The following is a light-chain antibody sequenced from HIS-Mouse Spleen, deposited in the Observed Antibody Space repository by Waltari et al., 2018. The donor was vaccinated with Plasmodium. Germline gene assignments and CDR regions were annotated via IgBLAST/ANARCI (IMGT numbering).Light chain of an antibody. J-gene: IGLJ2*01. CDR2: KVS. Sequence: QSALTQPASVSGSPGQSITISCTGTSSDVGGYNYVSWYQQHPGKAPKLMIYKVSNRPSGVSNRFSGSKSGNTASLTSSGLQAEDEADYYCSSYTSSSTLVFGGGTKLTVL. CDR3: SSYTSSSTLV. CDR1: SSDVGGYNY. V-gene: IGLV2-14*01.